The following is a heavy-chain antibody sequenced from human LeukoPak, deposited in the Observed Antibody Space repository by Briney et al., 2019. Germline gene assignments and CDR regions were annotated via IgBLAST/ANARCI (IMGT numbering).Heavy chain of an antibody. CDR3: ARGGFNMVRGVIIPSNSYYYYMDI. V-gene: IGHV3-21*01. D-gene: IGHD3-10*01. CDR2: ITSGDFV. Sequence: GGSLRLFCAVSGFTFSAYSMNWVRQAPGKGLGWVSYITSGDFVYFADSLKGRFTISRDNAKSSLYLQMNSLRAEDTAVYYCARGGFNMVRGVIIPSNSYYYYMDIWGKGTTVTVSS. J-gene: IGHJ6*03. CDR1: GFTFSAYS.